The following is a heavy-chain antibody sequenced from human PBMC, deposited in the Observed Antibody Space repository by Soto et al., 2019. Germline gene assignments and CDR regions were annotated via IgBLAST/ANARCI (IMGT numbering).Heavy chain of an antibody. V-gene: IGHV4-30-4*01. CDR2: IYYSGST. Sequence: SQTLSLTCTVCGDSISSCDYYWSWIRQPPGKGLECIGYIYYSGSTYYNQSLKSPIILSVDTSKNQFSLRLSSVTAADTAVYYCARGSAGGFYYVDVFDIWGQGTTVTVSS. CDR1: GDSISSCDYY. J-gene: IGHJ3*02. D-gene: IGHD3-22*01. CDR3: ARGSAGGFYYVDVFDI.